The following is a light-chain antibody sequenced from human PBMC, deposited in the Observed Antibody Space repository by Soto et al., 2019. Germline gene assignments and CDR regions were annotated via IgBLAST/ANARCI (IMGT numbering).Light chain of an antibody. J-gene: IGLJ3*02. CDR1: SSDVGGYKY. CDR3: SSYTRSSTWV. CDR2: EVS. V-gene: IGLV2-14*01. Sequence: QSALTQPASVSGSPGQSITISCTGTSSDVGGYKYVSWYQQHPGKAPKLMIYEVSYRPSGVSNRFSGSKSGNTASLTISGLQAEDEADYYCSSYTRSSTWVFGGGTQLTVL.